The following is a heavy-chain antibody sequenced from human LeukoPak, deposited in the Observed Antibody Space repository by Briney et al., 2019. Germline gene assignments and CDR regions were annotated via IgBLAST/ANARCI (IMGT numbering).Heavy chain of an antibody. CDR3: ARHISSGGTYAHFDY. CDR1: GSMYNYY. D-gene: IGHD1-26*01. J-gene: IGHJ4*02. CDR2: IHYNGNS. Sequence: SVTLSLTCTVSGSMYNYYWSWIRQPPGEGLEWIGWIHYNGNSNYNPSLKSRVTMSLDTSENQVSLKLNSVTAADTAVYYCARHISSGGTYAHFDYWGQGTLVTVSS. V-gene: IGHV4-59*08.